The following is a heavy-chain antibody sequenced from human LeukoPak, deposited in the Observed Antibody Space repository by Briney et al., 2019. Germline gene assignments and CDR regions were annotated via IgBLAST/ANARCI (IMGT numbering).Heavy chain of an antibody. V-gene: IGHV4-39*01. CDR2: IYYSGST. CDR3: ARSSGYSSSGGLNWFDT. CDR1: GGSISSSSYY. D-gene: IGHD6-13*01. J-gene: IGHJ5*02. Sequence: PSETLSLTCTVSGGSISSSSYYWGWIRQPPGKGLEWIGSIYYSGSTYHNPPLKSRVTISVDTSKNQFSLKLSSVTAADTAVYYCARSSGYSSSGGLNWFDTWGQGTLVTVSS.